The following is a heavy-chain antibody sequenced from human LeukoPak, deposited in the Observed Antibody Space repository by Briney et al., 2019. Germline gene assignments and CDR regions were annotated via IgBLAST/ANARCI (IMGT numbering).Heavy chain of an antibody. J-gene: IGHJ3*02. CDR1: GFTFSSYA. D-gene: IGHD2-21*01. CDR2: ISYDGSNK. CDR3: ARGGVVRPTGAFDI. Sequence: PGGSLRLSCAASGFTFSSYAMHWVRQAPGKGLEWVAVISYDGSNKYYADSVKGRFTISRDNSKNTLYLQMNSLRAEDTAVYYCARGGVVRPTGAFDIWGQGTMVTVSS. V-gene: IGHV3-30-3*01.